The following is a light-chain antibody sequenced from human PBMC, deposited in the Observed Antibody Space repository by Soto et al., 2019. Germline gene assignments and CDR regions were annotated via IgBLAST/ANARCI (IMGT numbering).Light chain of an antibody. Sequence: DIQMTQSPSTLSASAGDRVTITCRASQSISTWLAWYQQKPGKAPRLLIYKASSLQSGVPSRFSGSGSGTEFTLTIRSLQADDFATYYCQQYHSNSRTFGQGTKLEIK. CDR1: QSISTW. J-gene: IGKJ1*01. CDR2: KAS. CDR3: QQYHSNSRT. V-gene: IGKV1-5*03.